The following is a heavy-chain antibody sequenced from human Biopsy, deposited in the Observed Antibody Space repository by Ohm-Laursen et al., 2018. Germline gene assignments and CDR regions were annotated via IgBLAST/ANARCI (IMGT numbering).Heavy chain of an antibody. V-gene: IGHV4-59*01. CDR1: GGSMTGYF. CDR3: ARVAAGNYDTLDI. D-gene: IGHD1-7*01. CDR2: IYYSEGT. J-gene: IGHJ3*02. Sequence: SETLSLTCSVSGGSMTGYFRCWIRLPPGKGMEWVGYIYYSEGTKYNHSLANRVTFSVDMSKNQFSLKLNSVTAADPAVYYCARVAAGNYDTLDIWGQGTLVAVS.